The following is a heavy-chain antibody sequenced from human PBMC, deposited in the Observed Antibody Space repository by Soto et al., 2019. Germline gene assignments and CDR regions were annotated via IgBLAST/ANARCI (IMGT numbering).Heavy chain of an antibody. V-gene: IGHV3-33*01. CDR2: IWYDGSNK. D-gene: IGHD3-10*01. CDR1: GFTFSSYG. Sequence: QVQLVESGGGVVQPGRSLRLSCAAPGFTFSSYGMHWVRQAPGKGLEWVAVIWYDGSNKYYADSVKGRFTISRDNSKNTLYLQRNSLRAEDTAVYYCARDGGYYGSGSYDPWGQGSLVTVSS. J-gene: IGHJ5*02. CDR3: ARDGGYYGSGSYDP.